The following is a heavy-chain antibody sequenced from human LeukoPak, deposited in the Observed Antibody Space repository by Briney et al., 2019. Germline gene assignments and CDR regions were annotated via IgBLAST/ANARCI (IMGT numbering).Heavy chain of an antibody. CDR3: ARDWSRFGELLYY. Sequence: GGSLRLSCAASGFTFSNYAMSWVRQAPGKGLEWVALIWYDGSNKYYADSVKGRFTISRDNSKNTLYLQMNSLRAEDTAVYYCARDWSRFGELLYYWGQGTLVTVSS. D-gene: IGHD3-10*01. CDR2: IWYDGSNK. J-gene: IGHJ4*02. CDR1: GFTFSNYA. V-gene: IGHV3-33*08.